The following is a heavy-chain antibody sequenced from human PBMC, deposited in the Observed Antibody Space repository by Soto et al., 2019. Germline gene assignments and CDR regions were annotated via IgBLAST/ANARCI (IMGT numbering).Heavy chain of an antibody. Sequence: SETLSLTCTVSGGSISSGGYYWSWIRQHPGKGLEWIGYIYYSGSTYYNPSLKSRVTISVDTSKNQFSLKLSSVTAADTAVYYCARESRVVTPIYDYWGQGTLVTVSS. CDR2: IYYSGST. V-gene: IGHV4-31*03. J-gene: IGHJ4*02. D-gene: IGHD2-21*02. CDR3: ARESRVVTPIYDY. CDR1: GGSISSGGYY.